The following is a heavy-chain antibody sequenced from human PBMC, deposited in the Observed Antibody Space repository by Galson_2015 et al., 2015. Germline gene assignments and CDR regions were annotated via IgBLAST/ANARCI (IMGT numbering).Heavy chain of an antibody. V-gene: IGHV4-59*01. J-gene: IGHJ4*02. D-gene: IGHD6-13*01. Sequence: LSLTCTVSGGSISSYYWSWIRQPPGKGLEWIGYIYYSGSTNYNPSLKSRVTISVDTPKNQFSLKLSSVTAADTAVYYCARTVAAAGTAFDYWGQGTLVTVSS. CDR2: IYYSGST. CDR1: GGSISSYY. CDR3: ARTVAAAGTAFDY.